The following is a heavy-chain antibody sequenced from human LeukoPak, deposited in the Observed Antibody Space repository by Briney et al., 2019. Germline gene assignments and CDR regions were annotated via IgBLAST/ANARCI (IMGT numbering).Heavy chain of an antibody. CDR1: GFTFSDYA. D-gene: IGHD3-10*01. CDR3: ARGARGSGTASDY. Sequence: GGSLRLSCTTSGFTFSDYAMSWVRQAPGKGLEWVAFIRYDGSNKYYADSVKGRFTISRDNSKNTLYLQMNSLRAEDTAVYYCARGARGSGTASDYWGQGTLVTVSS. J-gene: IGHJ4*02. CDR2: IRYDGSNK. V-gene: IGHV3-30*02.